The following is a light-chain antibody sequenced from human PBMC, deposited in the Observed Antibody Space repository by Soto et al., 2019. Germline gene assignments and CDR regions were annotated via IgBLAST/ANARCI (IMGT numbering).Light chain of an antibody. J-gene: IGKJ4*01. CDR2: KAS. CDR1: QSISSW. CDR3: QQYNNYPLT. V-gene: IGKV1-5*03. Sequence: DIQMTQSPSTLSASVGDRVTITCRASQSISSWLAWYQQKPGQAPKFLIYKASSLETGVPSRFSGSGSGTEFTLTISSLQPDDFATYYCQQYNNYPLTFGGGTKVEIK.